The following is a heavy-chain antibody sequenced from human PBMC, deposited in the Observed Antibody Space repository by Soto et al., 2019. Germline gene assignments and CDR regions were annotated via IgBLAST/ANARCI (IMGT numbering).Heavy chain of an antibody. J-gene: IGHJ6*02. CDR3: AKGRSYYYYYGVDV. V-gene: IGHV3-74*01. Sequence: GGSLRLSCAASGFTFSSYWMHWVRQAPGKGLEGVSRMNMDGNRISYVDSVKGRCTISRDNSKSTLYLQMNSLRAEDTALYYCAKGRSYYYYYGVDVWGQGTTVTVSS. CDR1: GFTFSSYW. CDR2: MNMDGNRI.